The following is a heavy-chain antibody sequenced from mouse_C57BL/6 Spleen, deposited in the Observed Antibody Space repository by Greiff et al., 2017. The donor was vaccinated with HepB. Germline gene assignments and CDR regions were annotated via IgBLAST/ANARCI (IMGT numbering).Heavy chain of an antibody. CDR3: ASLSGGFAY. Sequence: VQLQQSGPELVKPGASVKISCKASGYTFTDYYMNWVKQSHGKSLEWIGDINHNNGGTSYNQKFKGKATLTVDKSSSTAYMELRSLTSEDSAVYYCASLSGGFAYWGQGTLVTVSA. D-gene: IGHD6-1*01. J-gene: IGHJ3*01. V-gene: IGHV1-26*01. CDR2: INHNNGGT. CDR1: GYTFTDYY.